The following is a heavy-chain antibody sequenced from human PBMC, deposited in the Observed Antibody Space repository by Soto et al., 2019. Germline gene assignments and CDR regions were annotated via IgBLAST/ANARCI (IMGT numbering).Heavy chain of an antibody. Sequence: EVQLVESGGGLVQPGGSLTLSCAASGFTFRGYWMHWVRQAPGKGPEWVSRIDSDGSSTSYADSVKGRFTVSRDNAKNTLYLQMNSLGAEDTAVYFCARYVWQLYGASFDYWGQGTLVTVSS. CDR1: GFTFRGYW. D-gene: IGHD3-16*01. J-gene: IGHJ4*02. V-gene: IGHV3-74*01. CDR2: IDSDGSST. CDR3: ARYVWQLYGASFDY.